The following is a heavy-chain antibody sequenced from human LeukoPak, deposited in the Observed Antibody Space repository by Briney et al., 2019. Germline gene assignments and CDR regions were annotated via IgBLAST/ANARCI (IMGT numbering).Heavy chain of an antibody. Sequence: GGSLRLSCAASGFTFSNYGMNWVRQAPGKGLEWVSGITGNGGNRYYADSVKGRFTISRDTSRSTLYLQMNSLRAEDAAVYYCAKAPVTSCRGAFCYPFDYWGQGTLVTVSS. CDR1: GFTFSNYG. CDR2: ITGNGGNR. V-gene: IGHV3-23*01. D-gene: IGHD2-15*01. J-gene: IGHJ4*02. CDR3: AKAPVTSCRGAFCYPFDY.